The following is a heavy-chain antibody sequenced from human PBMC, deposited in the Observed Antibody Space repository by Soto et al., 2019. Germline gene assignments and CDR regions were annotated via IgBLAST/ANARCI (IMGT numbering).Heavy chain of an antibody. CDR1: GFTFSAYA. CDR2: IHGGGGAT. Sequence: EVQLLESGGGLVQPGGTLRLSCAASGFTFSAYAMCWVRQAPGKGLEWVSTIHGGGGATHYADSVKGRFTISRDDSKNTQYAQMSSLRAEDTAVCFCAKFEGNTLEYWYLDFWCRGTLVTVSS. J-gene: IGHJ2*01. V-gene: IGHV3-23*01. D-gene: IGHD1-1*01. CDR3: AKFEGNTLEYWYLDF.